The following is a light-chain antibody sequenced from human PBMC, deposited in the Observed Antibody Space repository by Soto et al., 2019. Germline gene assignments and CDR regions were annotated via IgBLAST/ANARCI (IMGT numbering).Light chain of an antibody. J-gene: IGKJ1*01. Sequence: EIVLTQSPGTLSLSPGERATLSCRASQTVSSSLAWYQQTPGQPPRLLIYDASKRATGIPPRFSGSGSTTDFTLTISSLQSEDFAVYYCQQYNNWPRTFGQGTKVDIK. CDR2: DAS. CDR3: QQYNNWPRT. V-gene: IGKV3D-15*01. CDR1: QTVSSS.